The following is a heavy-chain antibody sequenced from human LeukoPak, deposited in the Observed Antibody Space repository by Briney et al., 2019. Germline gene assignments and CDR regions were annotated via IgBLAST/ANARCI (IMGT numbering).Heavy chain of an antibody. J-gene: IGHJ1*01. CDR3: AKEYKVGTTTKCFQH. D-gene: IGHD1-26*01. CDR1: AFTFSDYI. CDR2: ISISGATT. Sequence: GGSLRLSCAASAFTFSDYIMNWVRQAPGKGLEWVSAISISGATTHYADSVKGRFTISRDNSKNTMYLEVNSLRAEDTAIYYCAKEYKVGTTTKCFQHWGQGTLVTVSS. V-gene: IGHV3-23*01.